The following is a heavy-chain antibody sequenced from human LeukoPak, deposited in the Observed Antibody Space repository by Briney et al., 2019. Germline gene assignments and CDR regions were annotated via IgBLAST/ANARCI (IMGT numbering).Heavy chain of an antibody. Sequence: SETLSLTCTVSGGSISSSSYYWGWIRQPPGKGLEGIGSIYYSGSTYYNPSLKSRVTISVDTSKNQFSLKLSSVTAADTAVYYCARGRRVYYYYMDVWGKGTTVTVSS. V-gene: IGHV4-39*07. CDR1: GGSISSSSYY. CDR2: IYYSGST. CDR3: ARGRRVYYYYMDV. J-gene: IGHJ6*03.